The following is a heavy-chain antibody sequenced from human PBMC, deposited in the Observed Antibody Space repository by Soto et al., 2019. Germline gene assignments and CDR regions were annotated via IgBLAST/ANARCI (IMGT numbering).Heavy chain of an antibody. CDR1: GFTFTNHR. D-gene: IGHD3-16*01. V-gene: IGHV3-7*05. Sequence: SLRLSCAASGFTFTNHRMGWVRQAPGKGLEWVANIKQDGSEKYYLGSVKGRFTISRDNAKNSLYLQMNSLRAEDTAVYYCARIGGSFPNFDYWGPGTLVTVSS. CDR3: ARIGGSFPNFDY. CDR2: IKQDGSEK. J-gene: IGHJ4*02.